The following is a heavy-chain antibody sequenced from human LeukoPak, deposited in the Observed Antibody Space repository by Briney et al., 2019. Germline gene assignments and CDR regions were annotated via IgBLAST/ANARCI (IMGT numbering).Heavy chain of an antibody. J-gene: IGHJ4*02. Sequence: KPSETLSFTCAVYGGSFIGYFWSWLRQPPGKGLGWIGEINHSGITKYHPSLKTRVTISVDTSRSQYSLSLGSVTAADTAVYYCALLAPPERPYYYDDSGFYMDYWGQGTVVTVSS. CDR1: GGSFIGYF. D-gene: IGHD3-22*01. V-gene: IGHV4-34*01. CDR3: ALLAPPERPYYYDDSGFYMDY. CDR2: INHSGIT.